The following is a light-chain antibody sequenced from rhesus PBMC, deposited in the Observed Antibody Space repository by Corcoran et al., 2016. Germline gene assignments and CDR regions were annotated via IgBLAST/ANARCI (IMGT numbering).Light chain of an antibody. CDR3: LQDYTTPYS. V-gene: IGKV1-94*01. CDR1: QGINKE. CDR2: AAS. J-gene: IGKJ2*01. Sequence: DIQMTQSPSSLSASVGDRVTVTCRASQGINKELSWYQQKPGKAHTLLNYAASSLTTGVSSRFSGSGSGTDFTLNISSLQPEDVATYYCLQDYTTPYSYGQGTKGEIK.